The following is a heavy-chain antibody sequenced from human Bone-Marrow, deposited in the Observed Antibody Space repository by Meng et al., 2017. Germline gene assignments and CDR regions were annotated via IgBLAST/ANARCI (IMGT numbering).Heavy chain of an antibody. CDR3: ARVEGTYYYDSSGYYVFDY. J-gene: IGHJ4*01. V-gene: IGHV1-2*02. CDR2: INPNSGGT. D-gene: IGHD3-22*01. CDR1: GYTFTGYY. Sequence: ASVKVSCKASGYTFTGYYMHWVRQAPGQGLEWMGWINPNSGGTNYAQKFQGRVTMTRDTSISTAYMELSRLRSDDTAVYYCARVEGTYYYDSSGYYVFDYWGHGTLVTVSS.